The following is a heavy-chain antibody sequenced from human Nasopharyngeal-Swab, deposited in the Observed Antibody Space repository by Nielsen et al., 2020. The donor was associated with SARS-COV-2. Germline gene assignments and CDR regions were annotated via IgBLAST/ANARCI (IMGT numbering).Heavy chain of an antibody. J-gene: IGHJ3*01. D-gene: IGHD2-21*01. CDR2: ISPYTGHT. CDR1: GYTFTDSG. Sequence: ASVKVSCKASGYTFTDSGLTWVRQAPGQGLEWMGWISPYTGHTTYAETFKGRVTMTTDSSSNTAYLQLRSLTSDDTAVYYCARDVVPLVVIDVWAFDLWGEGTVVTVSS. V-gene: IGHV1-18*01. CDR3: ARDVVPLVVIDVWAFDL.